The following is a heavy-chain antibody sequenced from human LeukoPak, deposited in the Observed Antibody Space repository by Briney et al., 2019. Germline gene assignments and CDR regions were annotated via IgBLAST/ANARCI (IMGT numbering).Heavy chain of an antibody. CDR3: ARGDKFSGDY. CDR1: GFTFSTYW. D-gene: IGHD2-15*01. Sequence: GGSLRLSCAASGFTFSTYWMSWVRQAPGKGLEWVANIHQDGNEKYYVDSVKGRFTISRDNAKDSVYLQMNSLRAEDTAVYYCARGDKFSGDYWGQGTLVTVSS. V-gene: IGHV3-7*04. CDR2: IHQDGNEK. J-gene: IGHJ4*02.